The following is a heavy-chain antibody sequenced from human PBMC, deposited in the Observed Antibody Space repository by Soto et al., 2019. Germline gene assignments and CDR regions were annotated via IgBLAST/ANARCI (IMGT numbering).Heavy chain of an antibody. CDR1: GYTFSIYA. CDR2: IHPGQNNT. CDR3: AREGRGACCY. D-gene: IGHD2-21*02. Sequence: ASVKVSCKASGYTFSIYAIHWVRQAPGQRLEWMGWIHPGQNNTKYSQNLQGRVTITRDTSSYTAYMELSSLTSEDTAVYYCAREGRGACCYWGQETPVTVSS. J-gene: IGHJ4*02. V-gene: IGHV1-3*01.